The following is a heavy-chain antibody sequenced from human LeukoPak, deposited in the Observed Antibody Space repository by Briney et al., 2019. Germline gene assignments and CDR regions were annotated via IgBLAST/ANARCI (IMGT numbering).Heavy chain of an antibody. Sequence: ASVKVSCKASGYTFTSYGISWVRQAPGQGLEWMGWISAYDGNTNYVEKFQGRVTVTVDTSTSSAYMDLRSLRSDDTAVYYCARDDGYSYRKGVDRFDYWGQGTLVTVSS. CDR3: ARDDGYSYRKGVDRFDY. D-gene: IGHD5-18*01. CDR1: GYTFTSYG. CDR2: ISAYDGNT. J-gene: IGHJ4*02. V-gene: IGHV1-18*01.